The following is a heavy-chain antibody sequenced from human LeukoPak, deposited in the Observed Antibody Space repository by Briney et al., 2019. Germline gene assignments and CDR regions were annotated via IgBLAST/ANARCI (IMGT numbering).Heavy chain of an antibody. CDR2: IIPIFGTA. Sequence: SVKVSCKASGGTFSSYAISWVRQAPGQGLEWMGGIIPIFGTANYAQKFQGRVTITVDESTSTAYMELSSLRSEDTAVYYCARSERDATVTTDYWGQGTLVTVSS. J-gene: IGHJ4*02. D-gene: IGHD4-17*01. V-gene: IGHV1-69*13. CDR1: GGTFSSYA. CDR3: ARSERDATVTTDY.